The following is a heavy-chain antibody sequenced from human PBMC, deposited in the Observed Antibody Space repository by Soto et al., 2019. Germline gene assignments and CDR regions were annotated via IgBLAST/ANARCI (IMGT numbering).Heavy chain of an antibody. D-gene: IGHD3-3*01. CDR2: INQSGST. J-gene: IGHJ6*03. CDR1: GGSFTGYF. V-gene: IGHV4-34*02. CDR3: ARGNFWSGYDPSYYYYMDV. Sequence: QVQLQQWGAGLLKPSETLSLTCAVSGGSFTGYFWNWIRQTPGKGPEWIGEINQSGSTTYNPSLKSRVTISVDRSKTQFSLGLNSVTAADTAVYYCARGNFWSGYDPSYYYYMDVWGKGTAVTVSS.